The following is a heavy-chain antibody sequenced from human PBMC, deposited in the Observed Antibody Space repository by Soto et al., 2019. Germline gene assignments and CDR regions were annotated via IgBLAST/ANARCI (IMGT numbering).Heavy chain of an antibody. CDR2: IIPIIGIA. V-gene: IGHV1-69*02. CDR1: GGTFSSYT. CDR3: ASICSSTSCDAAKGWFGP. J-gene: IGHJ5*02. Sequence: QVQLVQSGAEVKKPGSSVKVSCKASGGTFSSYTISWVRQAPGQGLEWMGRIIPIIGIANYAQKFQGRVTITVDKSTRRAYRELSSLSSADTAVYYCASICSSTSCDAAKGWFGPWGEGTLVTVSA. D-gene: IGHD2-2*01.